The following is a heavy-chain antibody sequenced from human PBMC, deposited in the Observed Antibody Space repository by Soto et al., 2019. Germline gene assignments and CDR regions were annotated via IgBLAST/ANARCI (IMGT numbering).Heavy chain of an antibody. J-gene: IGHJ6*02. D-gene: IGHD5-18*01. CDR1: GGSFSGYY. V-gene: IGHV4-34*01. CDR2: INHSGST. CDR3: ARDRYGNYYHYGIDV. Sequence: SETLSLTCAVYGGSFSGYYWSWIRQPPGKGLEWIGEINHSGSTNYNPSLKSRVTISVDMSKKQFYLEVSSVIAAYTAGYYCARDRYGNYYHYGIDVWGQGTLVTVSS.